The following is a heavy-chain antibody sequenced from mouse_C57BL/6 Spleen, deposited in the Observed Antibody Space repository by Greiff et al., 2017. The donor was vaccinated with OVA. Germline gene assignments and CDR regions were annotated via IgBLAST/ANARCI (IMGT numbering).Heavy chain of an antibody. V-gene: IGHV1-66*01. D-gene: IGHD2-4*01. CDR1: GYTFTSYY. Sequence: QVQLQQSGPELVKPGASVKISCTASGYTFTSYYIHWVKQRPGQGLEWIGWIYPGRGNTKYNEKFKGKATLTADTSSSTAYMRLSSLASEDSAVYYCTRDDYDDGWFAYWGQGTLVTVSA. CDR2: IYPGRGNT. CDR3: TRDDYDDGWFAY. J-gene: IGHJ3*01.